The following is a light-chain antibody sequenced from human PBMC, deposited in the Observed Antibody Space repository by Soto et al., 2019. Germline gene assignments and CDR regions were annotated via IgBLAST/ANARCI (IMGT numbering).Light chain of an antibody. V-gene: IGKV3-20*01. CDR2: GAS. CDR3: QQYSNSQYT. Sequence: EVVLTQSPGTLSLSPGERATLSCRASQSIDSSYLAWYQQKPGQAPRLLMYGASSRATGIPDKFSGRGSGRDFTLTISRLEPEDFAVYYCQQYSNSQYTFGQGTKLEIK. CDR1: QSIDSSY. J-gene: IGKJ2*01.